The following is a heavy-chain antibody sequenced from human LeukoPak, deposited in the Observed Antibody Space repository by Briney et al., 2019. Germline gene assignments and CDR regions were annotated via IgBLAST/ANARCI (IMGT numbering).Heavy chain of an antibody. Sequence: SETLSLTCTVSGGSISSYYWSWIRQPPGKGLEWIGYIYYSGSTNYNPSLKSRVTISVDTSKNQFSVKLSSVTAADTAVYYCARDEGSSWYYFDYWGQGTLVTVSS. CDR2: IYYSGST. V-gene: IGHV4-59*01. J-gene: IGHJ4*02. CDR1: GGSISSYY. CDR3: ARDEGSSWYYFDY. D-gene: IGHD6-13*01.